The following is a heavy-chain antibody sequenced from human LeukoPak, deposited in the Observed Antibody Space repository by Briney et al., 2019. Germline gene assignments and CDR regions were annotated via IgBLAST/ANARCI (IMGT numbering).Heavy chain of an antibody. V-gene: IGHV3-30*18. D-gene: IGHD6-19*01. CDR2: ISYDGSNK. J-gene: IGHJ6*02. CDR3: AKDLSSSGWYRRHYYGMDV. CDR1: GFTFSSYG. Sequence: GGSLRLSCAASGFTFSSYGMHWVRQAPGKGLEWLAVISYDGSNKYYADSVKGRFTISRDNSKNTLYLQMNSLRAEDTAVYYCAKDLSSSGWYRRHYYGMDVWGQGTTVTVSS.